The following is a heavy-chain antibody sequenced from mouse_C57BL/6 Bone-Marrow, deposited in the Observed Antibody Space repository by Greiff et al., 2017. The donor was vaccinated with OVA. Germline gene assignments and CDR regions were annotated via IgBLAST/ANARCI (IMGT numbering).Heavy chain of an antibody. J-gene: IGHJ4*01. D-gene: IGHD1-1*01. CDR1: GFTFSDYY. Sequence: EVKLMESEGGLVQPGSSMKLSCTASGFTFSDYYMAWVRQVPEKGLEWVANINYDGSSTYYLDSLKSRFIISRDNAKNILYLQMSSLKSEDTATYYCERGGSSTYYAMDYWGQGTSVTVSS. CDR3: ERGGSSTYYAMDY. CDR2: INYDGSST. V-gene: IGHV5-16*01.